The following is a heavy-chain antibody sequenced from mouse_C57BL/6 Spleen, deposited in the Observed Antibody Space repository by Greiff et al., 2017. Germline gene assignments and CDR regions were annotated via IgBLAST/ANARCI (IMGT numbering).Heavy chain of an antibody. CDR1: GYTFTSYW. V-gene: IGHV1-50*01. J-gene: IGHJ4*01. D-gene: IGHD4-1*01. CDR2: IDPSDSYT. Sequence: QVQLQQPGAELVKPGASVKLSCKASGYTFTSYWMQWVKQRPGQGLEWIGEIDPSDSYTNYNQKFKGKATLTVDTSSSTAYMHRSSLTSEDSAVYYCARSLGSYYAMDYWGQGTSVTVSS. CDR3: ARSLGSYYAMDY.